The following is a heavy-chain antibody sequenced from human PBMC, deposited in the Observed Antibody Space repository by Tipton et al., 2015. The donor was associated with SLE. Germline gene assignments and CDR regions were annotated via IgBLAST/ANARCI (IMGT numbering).Heavy chain of an antibody. CDR1: GFTFSSYE. J-gene: IGHJ6*02. CDR3: ARDERGSTWKKYYCGMDV. Sequence: VQLVQSGGDLVQPGGSLRLSCAASGFTFSSYEMNWVRQALGKGLEWVSYISTSGSTIYYADSVKGRFTISRDNAKRSLYLQMNSLRAEDTAVYYCARDERGSTWKKYYCGMDVWGQGTTVTVSS. V-gene: IGHV3-48*03. D-gene: IGHD6-13*01. CDR2: ISTSGSTI.